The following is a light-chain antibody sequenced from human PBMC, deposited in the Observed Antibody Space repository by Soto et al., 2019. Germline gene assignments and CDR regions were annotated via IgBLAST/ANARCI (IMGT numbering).Light chain of an antibody. J-gene: IGKJ3*01. Sequence: IQMTQAPSSVSASVGDRVTMTCRASQGVGGWLAWYQQKPGKVPKLLIYATSSLHSGIPSRFSDSGSGPDFTLSISSLQPEDFATYYSQQTHILPLSVDRGTNVDIK. V-gene: IGKV1-12*01. CDR1: QGVGGW. CDR3: QQTHILPLS. CDR2: ATS.